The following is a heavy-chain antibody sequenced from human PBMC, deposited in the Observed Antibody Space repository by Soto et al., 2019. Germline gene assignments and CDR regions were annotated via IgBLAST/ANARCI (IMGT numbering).Heavy chain of an antibody. V-gene: IGHV4-34*01. Sequence: PSETLSLTCAVYGGSFSGYYWSWIRQPPGKGLEWIGEINHSGSTNYNPSLKSRVTISVDTSKNQFSLKLSSVTAADTAVYYCARGYCSGGRRYSTRYYYYYGMDVWGQGTTVTVSS. J-gene: IGHJ6*02. CDR2: INHSGST. CDR1: GGSFSGYY. CDR3: ARGYCSGGRRYSTRYYYYYGMDV. D-gene: IGHD2-15*01.